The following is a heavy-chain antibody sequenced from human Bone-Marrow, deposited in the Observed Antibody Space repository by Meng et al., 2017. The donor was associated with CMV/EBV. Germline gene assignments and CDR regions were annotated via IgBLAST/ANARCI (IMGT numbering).Heavy chain of an antibody. CDR3: ASASGSRF. Sequence: GESLKISCAASGFTFSSYSMHWVRQAPGKGLEWVAVISYDGSNKYYADFVKGRFTISRDNSKNTLDLQMNRLRAEDTAVYYCASASGSRFWGQGTMVTVSS. J-gene: IGHJ3*01. CDR2: ISYDGSNK. CDR1: GFTFSSYS. D-gene: IGHD1-26*01. V-gene: IGHV3-30*03.